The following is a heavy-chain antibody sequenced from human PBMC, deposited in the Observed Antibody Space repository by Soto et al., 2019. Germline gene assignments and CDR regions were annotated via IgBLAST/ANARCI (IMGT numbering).Heavy chain of an antibody. J-gene: IGHJ4*02. V-gene: IGHV3-48*03. CDR3: VGGGLSYFDH. CDR2: ITGGGAT. Sequence: XVSLRLSCVASGFPFNNFEMNWIRQAPGKGLEWISYITGGGATYYADSVKGRFTISRDNAKNSLFLQMNSVGVGDTAVYYCVGGGLSYFDHWGRGTLVTVSS. CDR1: GFPFNNFE. D-gene: IGHD3-16*01.